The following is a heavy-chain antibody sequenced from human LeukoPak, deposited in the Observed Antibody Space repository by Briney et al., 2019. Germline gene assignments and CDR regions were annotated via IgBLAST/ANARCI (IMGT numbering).Heavy chain of an antibody. V-gene: IGHV3-43D*03. CDR2: ISWDGGSI. Sequence: GGSLRLSCAASGFTFDDYAMHWVRQAPGKGLEWVSHISWDGGSIYYTDSVKGRFTISRDNSKNSLYLQMNSLRPDDTALYYCARDSGLVGITYLHYWSKGTLVTVSS. CDR1: GFTFDDYA. CDR3: ARDSGLVGITYLHY. J-gene: IGHJ4*02. D-gene: IGHD1-26*01.